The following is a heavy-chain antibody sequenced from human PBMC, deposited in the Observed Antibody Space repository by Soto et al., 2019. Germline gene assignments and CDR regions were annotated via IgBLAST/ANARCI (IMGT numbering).Heavy chain of an antibody. V-gene: IGHV4-34*01. CDR3: ARGVRSERRWLQFYYFDY. J-gene: IGHJ4*02. CDR1: GGSFSGYY. D-gene: IGHD5-12*01. Sequence: QVQLQQWGAGLLKPSETLSLTCAVYGGSFSGYYWSWIRQPPGKGLEWIGEINHSGSTNYNPSLKRRVTRTVDTSKHQYSLELSYVTAADTAVYYCARGVRSERRWLQFYYFDYWGQGTLVTVSS. CDR2: INHSGST.